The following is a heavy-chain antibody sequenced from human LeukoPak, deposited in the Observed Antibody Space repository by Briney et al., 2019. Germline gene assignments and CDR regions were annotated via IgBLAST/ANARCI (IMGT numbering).Heavy chain of an antibody. CDR2: IRYDGGNK. CDR3: ARRGRDGYN. D-gene: IGHD5-24*01. V-gene: IGHV3-30*02. J-gene: IGHJ4*02. Sequence: GGSLRLSCAASAFTFSSYGMHWVRQAPGKGLEWVAFIRYDGGNKYYADSVKGRFTISRDNSRNTLYLQMNSLRAEDTAVYYCARRGRDGYNWGQGTLVTVSS. CDR1: AFTFSSYG.